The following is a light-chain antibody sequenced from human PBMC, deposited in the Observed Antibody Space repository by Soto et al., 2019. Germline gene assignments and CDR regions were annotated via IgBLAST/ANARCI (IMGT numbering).Light chain of an antibody. Sequence: DIQMTQSPSSLSASVGDRVTITCRASQSISSYLNWYQQKPGKTPKLLLHAASNLQSGVPSSFNGTGGGTDLTSTIGSLQPEDVANYYCQQSCSTPPTFGQGTKLDIK. J-gene: IGKJ1*01. CDR2: AAS. CDR1: QSISSY. CDR3: QQSCSTPPT. V-gene: IGKV1-39*01.